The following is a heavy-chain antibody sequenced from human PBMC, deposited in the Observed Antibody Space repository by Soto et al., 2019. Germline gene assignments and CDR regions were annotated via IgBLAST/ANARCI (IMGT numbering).Heavy chain of an antibody. Sequence: QVQLVESGGGVVQPGRSLRLSCAASGFTFSSYGMHWVRQAPGKGLEWVAVISYDGSNKYYADSVKGRFTISRDNSKNTLYLQMNSLRAEDTAVYYCAKDLCFGESNSGMDVWGQGTTVTVSS. CDR2: ISYDGSNK. CDR3: AKDLCFGESNSGMDV. V-gene: IGHV3-30*18. D-gene: IGHD3-10*01. J-gene: IGHJ6*02. CDR1: GFTFSSYG.